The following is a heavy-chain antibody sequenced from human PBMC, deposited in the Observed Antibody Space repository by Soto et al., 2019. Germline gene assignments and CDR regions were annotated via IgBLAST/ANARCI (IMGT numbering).Heavy chain of an antibody. J-gene: IGHJ3*02. CDR3: AAHRYSGYDTDAFDI. D-gene: IGHD5-12*01. Sequence: SVKVSCKASGLTFTSSAVQWVRQARGQRLEWIGWIVVGSGNTNYAQKFQERVTITRDMSTSTAYMELGSLRSEDTAVYYCAAHRYSGYDTDAFDIWGQGTMVTVSS. V-gene: IGHV1-58*01. CDR2: IVVGSGNT. CDR1: GLTFTSSA.